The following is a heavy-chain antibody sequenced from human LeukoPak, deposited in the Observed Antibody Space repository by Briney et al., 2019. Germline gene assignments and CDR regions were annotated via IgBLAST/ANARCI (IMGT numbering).Heavy chain of an antibody. V-gene: IGHV4-39*01. CDR2: IYYSGST. CDR3: ARRQGIAARPRRGYFDY. Sequence: SETLSLTCTVSGGSISSSSYYWGWIRQPPGKGLEWIGSIYYSGSTYYNPSLKSRVTISVDTSKNQFSLKLSSVTAADTAVYYCARRQGIAARPRRGYFDYWGQGTLVTVSS. D-gene: IGHD6-6*01. J-gene: IGHJ4*02. CDR1: GGSISSSSYY.